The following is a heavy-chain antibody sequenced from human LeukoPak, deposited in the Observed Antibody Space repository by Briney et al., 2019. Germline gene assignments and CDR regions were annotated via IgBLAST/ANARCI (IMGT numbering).Heavy chain of an antibody. J-gene: IGHJ3*02. Sequence: GASVKVSCKASGYTFTGYYMHWVRQAPGQGLEWMGWSNPNSGGTNYAQKFQGRVTMTRDTSISTAYMELSRLRSDDTAVYYCARVDYYDSSDAFDIWGQGTMVTVSS. CDR1: GYTFTGYY. V-gene: IGHV1-2*02. CDR3: ARVDYYDSSDAFDI. D-gene: IGHD3-22*01. CDR2: SNPNSGGT.